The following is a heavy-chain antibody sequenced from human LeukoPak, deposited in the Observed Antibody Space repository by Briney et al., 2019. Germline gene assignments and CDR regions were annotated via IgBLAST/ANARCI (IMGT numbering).Heavy chain of an antibody. Sequence: GASVKVSCKASGYTFTSYDINWVRQATGQGLEWMGWMNPNSGNTGYAQKFQGRVTMTRNTSISTAYMELSSLRSEDTAVYYCARGLTYYYGSGSYRHFDYWGQGTLVTVSS. V-gene: IGHV1-8*01. CDR2: MNPNSGNT. D-gene: IGHD3-10*01. J-gene: IGHJ4*02. CDR1: GYTFTSYD. CDR3: ARGLTYYYGSGSYRHFDY.